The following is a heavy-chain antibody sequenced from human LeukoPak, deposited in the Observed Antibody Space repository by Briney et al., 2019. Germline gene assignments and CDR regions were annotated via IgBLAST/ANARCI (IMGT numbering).Heavy chain of an antibody. Sequence: GRSLRLSCAASGFTFDDYAMHWVRQAPGKGLEWVSGISWNSGSIGYADSVKGRFTISRDNAKNSLYLQTNSLRAEDMALYYCAKDMGPYTSSSPLDYWGQGTLVTVSS. CDR2: ISWNSGSI. CDR3: AKDMGPYTSSSPLDY. CDR1: GFTFDDYA. D-gene: IGHD6-6*01. J-gene: IGHJ4*02. V-gene: IGHV3-9*03.